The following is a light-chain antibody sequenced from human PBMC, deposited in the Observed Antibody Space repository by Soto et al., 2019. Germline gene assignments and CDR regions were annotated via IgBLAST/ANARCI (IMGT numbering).Light chain of an antibody. CDR1: SSDVGSYNL. V-gene: IGLV2-23*01. Sequence: QSALTQPASVSGYPGQSITISCTGTSSDVGSYNLVSWYQQHPGKAPKLMIYEGSKRPSGVSNRFSGSKSGNTASLTISGLHAEDEADYYFCSYAGSSPVFGGGTKLTVL. CDR3: CSYAGSSPV. CDR2: EGS. J-gene: IGLJ2*01.